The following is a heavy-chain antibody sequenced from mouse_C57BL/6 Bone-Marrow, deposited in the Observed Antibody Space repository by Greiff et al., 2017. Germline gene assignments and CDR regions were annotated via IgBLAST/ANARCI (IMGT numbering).Heavy chain of an antibody. J-gene: IGHJ4*01. CDR3: AREVSSGYYAMDY. CDR1: GYTFTSYW. CDR2: IDPSDSYT. D-gene: IGHD3-2*02. V-gene: IGHV1-69*01. Sequence: VQLQQPGAELVMPGASVKLSCKASGYTFTSYWMHWVKQRPGQGLEWIGEIDPSDSYTNYNQKFKGKSTLTVDKSSSTAYMQRSSLTSEDSAVYYCAREVSSGYYAMDYWGQGTSVTVSS.